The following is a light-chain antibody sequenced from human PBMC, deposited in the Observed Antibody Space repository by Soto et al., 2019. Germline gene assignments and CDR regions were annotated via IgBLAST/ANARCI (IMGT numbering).Light chain of an antibody. Sequence: QSVLTQPPSASGSPGQSVTISCTGTSSDVGGYNYVPWYQQHPGKAPKLMIYEVSKRPSGVPDRFSGSKSGNTASLTVSGLQAEDEADYYCSSYAGSNGVFGTGTKVTVL. CDR1: SSDVGGYNY. V-gene: IGLV2-8*01. J-gene: IGLJ1*01. CDR3: SSYAGSNGV. CDR2: EVS.